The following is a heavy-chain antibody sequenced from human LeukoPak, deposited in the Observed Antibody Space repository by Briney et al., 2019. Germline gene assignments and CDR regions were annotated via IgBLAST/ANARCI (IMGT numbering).Heavy chain of an antibody. CDR2: IYYSGTT. Sequence: SETLSLTCTVSGDSVSNTNNYWSWIRQPPGKGLEWIGYIYYSGTTTDNPSLKSRVTISVDTSKNQFSLKLNSLTAADTAVYYCARDQRYYFDYWGQGNLVTVSS. CDR3: ARDQRYYFDY. V-gene: IGHV4-61*01. CDR1: GDSVSNTNNY. J-gene: IGHJ4*02.